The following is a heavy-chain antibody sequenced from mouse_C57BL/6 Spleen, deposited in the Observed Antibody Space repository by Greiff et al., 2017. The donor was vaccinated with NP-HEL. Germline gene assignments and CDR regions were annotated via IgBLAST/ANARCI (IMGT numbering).Heavy chain of an antibody. CDR1: GYAFSSYW. CDR2: IYPGGGDT. Sequence: QVQLQQSGAELVKPGASVKISCKASGYAFSSYWMNWVKQRPGKGLEWIGQIYPGGGDTNNHGKFKGKATLTADNSACTADMQLSSLTSEDSAVYFCAKGAIPNDFDYWGQGTTLTVSS. D-gene: IGHD4-1*01. CDR3: AKGAIPNDFDY. V-gene: IGHV1-80*01. J-gene: IGHJ2*01.